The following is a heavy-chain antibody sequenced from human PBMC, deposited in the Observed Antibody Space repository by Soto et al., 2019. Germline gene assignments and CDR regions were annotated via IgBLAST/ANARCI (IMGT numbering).Heavy chain of an antibody. CDR3: ARGLERATVKNWFDS. Sequence: GGSLRLSCEGSGFSFNPYNMDWVRQAPGKGLEWVASISTSSSYIYYAASVEGRFTVSRDNARNSLFLQMTDLRDEDTAVYFCARGLERATVKNWFDSWGQGTQVTVSS. V-gene: IGHV3-21*01. CDR2: ISTSSSYI. J-gene: IGHJ5*01. D-gene: IGHD1-1*01. CDR1: GFSFNPYN.